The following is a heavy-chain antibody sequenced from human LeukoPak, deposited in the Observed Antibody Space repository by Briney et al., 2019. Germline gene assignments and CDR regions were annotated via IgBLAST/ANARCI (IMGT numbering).Heavy chain of an antibody. V-gene: IGHV4-38-2*02. CDR3: ARGAVLVGASFDY. CDR2: IYHSGST. D-gene: IGHD1-26*01. J-gene: IGHJ4*02. CDR1: GYSISSGYY. Sequence: SETLSLTCTVSGYSISSGYYWGWIRQPPGKGLEGIGSIYHSGSTYYNPSLKSRFTISVDKSKNQFALKLSSGTAAAMAVYYCARGAVLVGASFDYWGQGTLVTVSS.